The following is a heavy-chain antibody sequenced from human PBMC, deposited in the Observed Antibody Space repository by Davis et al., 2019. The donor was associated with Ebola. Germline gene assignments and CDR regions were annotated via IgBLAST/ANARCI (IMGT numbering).Heavy chain of an antibody. Sequence: GESLKISCVVSGLTFNRYGMHWVRQTPGKGLEWVAFIWFDGRNAHYIDSVRGRFTISRDNPKNTLYLQMNSLRPEDTAVYYCAKDPGGHTTESDYWGQGTLVTVSS. CDR3: AKDPGGHTTESDY. CDR2: IWFDGRNA. V-gene: IGHV3-30*02. D-gene: IGHD2/OR15-2a*01. J-gene: IGHJ4*02. CDR1: GLTFNRYG.